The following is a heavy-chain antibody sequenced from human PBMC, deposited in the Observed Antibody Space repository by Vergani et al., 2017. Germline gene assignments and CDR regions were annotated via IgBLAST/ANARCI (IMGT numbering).Heavy chain of an antibody. CDR3: ARGTCGSSGYLQPGTCGGYNWFDP. CDR2: INHSGST. Sequence: QVQLQQWGAGLLKPSETLSLTCAVYGGSFSGYYWSWIRQPPGKGLEWIGEINHSGSTNSNPSLKSRVTISVDTSKNQFSLRLSSVTAAYTAVYYCARGTCGSSGYLQPGTCGGYNWFDPWGQGTLVTVSS. D-gene: IGHD6-13*01. J-gene: IGHJ5*02. V-gene: IGHV4-34*01. CDR1: GGSFSGYY.